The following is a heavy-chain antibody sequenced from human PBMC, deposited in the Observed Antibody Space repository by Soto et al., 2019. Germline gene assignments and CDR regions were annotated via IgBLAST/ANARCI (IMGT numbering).Heavy chain of an antibody. V-gene: IGHV4-34*01. CDR2: INHSGST. J-gene: IGHJ3*02. Sequence: QVQLQQWGAGLLKPSETLSLTCAVSGGSFSGYYWSWIRQPPGKGLEWIGEINHSGSTNYNPSLKSRVTISVDTSKNQFSLKLSSVTAADTAVYYCARSVLGEDAFDIWGQGTMVTVSS. D-gene: IGHD3-16*01. CDR3: ARSVLGEDAFDI. CDR1: GGSFSGYY.